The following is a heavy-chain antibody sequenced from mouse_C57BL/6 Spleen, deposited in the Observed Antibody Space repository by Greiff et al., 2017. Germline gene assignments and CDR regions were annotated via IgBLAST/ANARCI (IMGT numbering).Heavy chain of an antibody. CDR1: GYTFTSYW. D-gene: IGHD1-1*01. V-gene: IGHV1-50*01. J-gene: IGHJ2*01. CDR2: IDPSDSYT. Sequence: VQLQQPGAELVKPGASVKLSCKASGYTFTSYWMQWVKQRPGQGLEWIGEIDPSDSYTNYNQKFKGKATLTVDTSSSTAYMQLSSLTSEDSAVYYCARDGYYYGSSHGGVDYWGQGTTLTVSS. CDR3: ARDGYYYGSSHGGVDY.